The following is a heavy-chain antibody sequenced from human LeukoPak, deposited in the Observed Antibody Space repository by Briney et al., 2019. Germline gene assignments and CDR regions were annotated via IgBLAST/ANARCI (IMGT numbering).Heavy chain of an antibody. CDR3: ARGSVGYWFDP. J-gene: IGHJ5*02. CDR2: ISDTSRYI. V-gene: IGHV3-21*04. CDR1: GFTFSGYS. D-gene: IGHD5/OR15-5a*01. Sequence: KPGGPLRLSCPASGFTFSGYSMNWVRLSPGKGLEWVSSISDTSRYIYYADSVKGRFIISRDNAKNSLYLQMNSLRAGDTAVYYCARGSVGYWFDPWGQGTLVTVSS.